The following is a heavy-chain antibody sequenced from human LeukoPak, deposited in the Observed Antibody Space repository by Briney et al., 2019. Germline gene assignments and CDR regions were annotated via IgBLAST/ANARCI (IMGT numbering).Heavy chain of an antibody. Sequence: SETLSLTCTVSDGSISTSDYYWGWIRQPPGKGLEWIGSIYYSGSTYYNPSLKSRVTISVDTSKNQFSLKLSSVTAADTAVYYCARLESPQYGNWFDPWGQGTLVTVSS. CDR3: ARLESPQYGNWFDP. CDR2: IYYSGST. CDR1: DGSISTSDYY. D-gene: IGHD1-1*01. J-gene: IGHJ5*02. V-gene: IGHV4-39*07.